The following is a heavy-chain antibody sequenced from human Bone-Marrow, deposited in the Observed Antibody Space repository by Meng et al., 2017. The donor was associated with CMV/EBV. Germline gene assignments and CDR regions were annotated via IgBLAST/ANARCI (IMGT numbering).Heavy chain of an antibody. J-gene: IGHJ5*02. CDR3: ARAAGLLGWKDRFDP. D-gene: IGHD3-10*01. CDR1: GFTFSSYW. V-gene: IGHV1-69*10. Sequence: KISCAASGFTFSSYWMSWVRQAPGQGLEWMGGIILILGIANYAQKFQGRVTITADKSTSTAYMELSSLRSEDTAVYYCARAAGLLGWKDRFDPWGQGTLVTVSS. CDR2: IILILGIA.